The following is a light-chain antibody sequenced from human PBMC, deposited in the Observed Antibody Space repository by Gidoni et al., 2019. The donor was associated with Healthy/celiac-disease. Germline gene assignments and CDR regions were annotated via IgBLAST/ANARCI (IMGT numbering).Light chain of an antibody. V-gene: IGLV3-19*01. Sequence: SSELTQDPAVSVALGQTVRITCQGDSLSIYYASWYQQKPVQAPVLVIYVKNNRPAGIPDRFSGSSSGNTASLTITGAQAEDEAEYYCNSRDSSGNHLYVFGTGTKVTVL. J-gene: IGLJ1*01. CDR3: NSRDSSGNHLYV. CDR2: VKN. CDR1: SLSIYY.